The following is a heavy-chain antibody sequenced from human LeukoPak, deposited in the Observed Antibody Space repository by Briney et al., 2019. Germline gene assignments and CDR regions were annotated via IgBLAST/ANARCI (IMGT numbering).Heavy chain of an antibody. J-gene: IGHJ4*02. CDR1: GSTFDDFG. V-gene: IGHV3-20*04. CDR3: ARVATGGPLIVAAYYFDY. D-gene: IGHD5-12*01. CDR2: INWNGGRT. Sequence: GGSLRLSCAASGSTFDDFGMSWVRQAPGKGLEWVSGINWNGGRTGYADSVKGRFTIFRDNAKKSLYLQMNSLRAEDTAVYYCARVATGGPLIVAAYYFDYWGQGTLVTVSS.